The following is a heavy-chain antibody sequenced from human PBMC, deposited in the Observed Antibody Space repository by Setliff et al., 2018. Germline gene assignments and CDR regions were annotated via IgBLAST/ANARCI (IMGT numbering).Heavy chain of an antibody. CDR3: ARLPRTVTHFDY. CDR1: GGSISSYY. Sequence: TSETLSLTCTVSGGSISSYYWSWIRQPPGKGLEWIGYIYNSGSTNYNPSLQSRVSISVDTSKNQLSLKLDSLTAADTAVYFCARLPRTVTHFDYWGQGALVTVSS. D-gene: IGHD4-17*01. V-gene: IGHV4-59*01. CDR2: IYNSGST. J-gene: IGHJ4*02.